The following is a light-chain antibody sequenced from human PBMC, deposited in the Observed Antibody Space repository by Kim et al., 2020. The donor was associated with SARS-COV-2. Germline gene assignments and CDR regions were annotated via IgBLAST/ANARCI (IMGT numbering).Light chain of an antibody. CDR2: RDS. V-gene: IGLV3-9*01. J-gene: IGLJ2*01. CDR1: NIGSKN. CDR3: QVWDSSTGV. Sequence: SVALGQTARITCGGKNIGSKNVHWYQQKPGQAPVMVIYRDSNRPSGIPERFSGSNSGNTATLTISRAQAGDEADYYCQVWDSSTGVFGGGTQLTVL.